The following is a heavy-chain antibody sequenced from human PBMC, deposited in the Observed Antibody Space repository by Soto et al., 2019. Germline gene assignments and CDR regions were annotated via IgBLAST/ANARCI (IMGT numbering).Heavy chain of an antibody. J-gene: IGHJ4*02. CDR1: GDSLSSGGHY. V-gene: IGHV4-31*03. CDR2: IYDSVNT. Sequence: KTSETLSLTCTVSGDSLSSGGHYWSWIRQHPGKGLEWIGHIYDSVNTYYSPSLRSRVTISADMSKNQFSLNLRSVTAADTAVYYCARVDHRGYFAILTDYWGQGTLVTASS. CDR3: ARVDHRGYFAILTDY. D-gene: IGHD3-9*01.